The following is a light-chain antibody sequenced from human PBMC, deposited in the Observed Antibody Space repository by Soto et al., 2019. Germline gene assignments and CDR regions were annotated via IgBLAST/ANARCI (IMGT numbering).Light chain of an antibody. V-gene: IGKV3-15*01. CDR2: DAS. CDR1: QGIGTA. Sequence: EIVMTQSPATLSVSPGEGATLSCRASQGIGTALAWYQQKPGQTPRLLIYDASTRATGVPARFSGSGSGTEFILTINSLQSEDFATYYCQQSYSIPDTFGQGTKLEI. CDR3: QQSYSIPDT. J-gene: IGKJ2*01.